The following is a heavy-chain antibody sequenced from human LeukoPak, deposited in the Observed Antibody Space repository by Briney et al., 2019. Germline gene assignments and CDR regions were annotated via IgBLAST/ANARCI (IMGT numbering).Heavy chain of an antibody. CDR3: AREHSSSWFMYGMDV. CDR2: IYYSGST. D-gene: IGHD6-13*01. Sequence: PSETLSLTCTVSGGPISSYYWSWIRQPPGKGLEWIGYIYYSGSTNYNPSLKSRVTISVDTSKNQFSLKLSSVTAADTAVYYCAREHSSSWFMYGMDVWGKGTTVTVSS. CDR1: GGPISSYY. V-gene: IGHV4-59*01. J-gene: IGHJ6*04.